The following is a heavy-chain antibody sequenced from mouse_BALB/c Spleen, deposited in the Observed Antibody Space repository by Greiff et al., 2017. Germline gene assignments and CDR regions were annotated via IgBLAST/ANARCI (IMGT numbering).Heavy chain of an antibody. CDR1: GFTFSSYA. J-gene: IGHJ3*01. CDR3: ARGVGAFAY. Sequence: EVQGVESGGGLVKPGGSLKLSCAASGFTFSSYAMSWVRQTPEKRLEWVASISSGGSTYYPDSVKGRFTISRDNARNILYLQMSSLRSEDTAMYYCARGVGAFAYWGQGTLVTVSA. V-gene: IGHV5-6-5*01. CDR2: ISSGGST.